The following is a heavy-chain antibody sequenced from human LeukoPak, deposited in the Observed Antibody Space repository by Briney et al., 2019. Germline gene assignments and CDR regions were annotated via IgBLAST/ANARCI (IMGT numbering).Heavy chain of an antibody. D-gene: IGHD7-27*01. CDR3: ARANWGYFGYYFDY. Sequence: PGGSLRLSCAASGFTVSSNYMSWVRQAPGKGLEWVSVIYSGGSTYYADSVKGRFTISRDNSKNTLYLQMNSLRAEDTAVYYCARANWGYFGYYFDYWGQGTLVTVSS. J-gene: IGHJ4*02. CDR1: GFTVSSNY. CDR2: IYSGGST. V-gene: IGHV3-66*01.